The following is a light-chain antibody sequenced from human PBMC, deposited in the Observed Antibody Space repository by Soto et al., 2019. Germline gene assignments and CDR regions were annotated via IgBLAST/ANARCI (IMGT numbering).Light chain of an antibody. J-gene: IGKJ4*01. CDR1: QNISSRH. CDR2: SAS. V-gene: IGKV3-20*01. CDR3: QHNGTSPRT. Sequence: EIVLTQSPGTLSLSPGERATLSCRTSQNISSRHLARYQQKAGQAPRLLMYSASSRATGIPDRFIGSGSGTVFTLTITRLQSEDFAVFYCQHNGTSPRTFGGGTKVEIK.